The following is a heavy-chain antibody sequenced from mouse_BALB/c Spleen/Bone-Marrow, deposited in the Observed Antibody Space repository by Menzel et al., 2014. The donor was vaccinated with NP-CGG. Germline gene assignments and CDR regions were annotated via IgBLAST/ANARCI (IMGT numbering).Heavy chain of an antibody. Sequence: EVNVVESGGGLVQPGESPKLSCESNEYEFPSHDMSWVRKTLEKRLELVAAINSDGGSTYYPDTMERRFIISRDNTKKTLYLQMSSLRSEDTALYYCARHGGYDPFAYWGQGTLVTVSA. CDR3: ARHGGYDPFAY. CDR1: EYEFPSHD. CDR2: INSDGGST. D-gene: IGHD2-2*01. V-gene: IGHV5-2*01. J-gene: IGHJ3*01.